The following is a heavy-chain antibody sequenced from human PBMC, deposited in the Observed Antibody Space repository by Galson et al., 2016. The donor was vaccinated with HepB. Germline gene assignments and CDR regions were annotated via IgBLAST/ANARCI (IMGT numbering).Heavy chain of an antibody. Sequence: SLRLSCAASGFTVSNYWMHWVRQAPGKGLVWVSRISRGENNITYADCVKGRFTISRDSARNSLYLQMNRLRAEDTAVYYCVRGDDYSALGYWGQGTLVTVSS. D-gene: IGHD5-12*01. V-gene: IGHV3-74*01. CDR1: GFTVSNYW. J-gene: IGHJ4*02. CDR2: ISRGENNI. CDR3: VRGDDYSALGY.